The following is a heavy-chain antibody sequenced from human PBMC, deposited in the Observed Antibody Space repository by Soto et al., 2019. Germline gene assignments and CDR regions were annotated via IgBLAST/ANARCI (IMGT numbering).Heavy chain of an antibody. Sequence: GGSLRLSCAASGFTFSSYDMHWVRQAPGKGLEWVAVISYDGSNKYYADSVKGRFTISRDNSKNTLYLQMNSLRAEDTAVYYCAKLSVHLPLATVVAATVDFDYWGQGTLVTVSS. CDR3: AKLSVHLPLATVVAATVDFDY. D-gene: IGHD2-15*01. CDR2: ISYDGSNK. J-gene: IGHJ4*02. V-gene: IGHV3-30*18. CDR1: GFTFSSYD.